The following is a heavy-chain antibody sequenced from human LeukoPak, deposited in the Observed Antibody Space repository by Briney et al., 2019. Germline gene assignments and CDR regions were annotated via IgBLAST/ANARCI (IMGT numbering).Heavy chain of an antibody. J-gene: IGHJ3*02. V-gene: IGHV4-59*01. CDR1: GGSISSYY. D-gene: IGHD3-16*02. CDR2: IYYSGST. Sequence: SETLSLTCTVSGGSISSYYWSWIRQPPGKGLEWIGYIYYSGSTNYNPSLKSRVTISVDTSKNQFSLRLSSVTAADTAVYYCARDYHDAFDIWGQGTMVTVSS. CDR3: ARDYHDAFDI.